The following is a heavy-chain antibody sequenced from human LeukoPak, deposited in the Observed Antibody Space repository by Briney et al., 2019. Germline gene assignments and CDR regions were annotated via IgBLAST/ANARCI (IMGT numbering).Heavy chain of an antibody. J-gene: IGHJ6*02. V-gene: IGHV4-59*05. CDR2: VYYCGSA. D-gene: IGHD3-3*01. CDR3: ASRGGDFWSGYRGYYYGMDV. CDR1: GGPISSYY. Sequence: SETLSLTYTVTGGPISSYYWSWIRQPAGKGLEWIGSVYYCGSAYYNPSLKSRHTISVDTSKNQFFLKLSSVTAADTAVYYCASRGGDFWSGYRGYYYGMDVWGQGTTVTVSS.